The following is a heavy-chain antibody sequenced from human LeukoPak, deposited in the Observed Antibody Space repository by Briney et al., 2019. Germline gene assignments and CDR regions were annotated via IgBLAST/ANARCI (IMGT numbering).Heavy chain of an antibody. D-gene: IGHD5-18*01. CDR3: ARVKYTHHYGMDV. J-gene: IGHJ6*02. Sequence: SVKVSCKASGGTFSSYAISWVRQAPGQGLEWMGRIIPILGIANYAQKFQGRVTITADKSTSTAYMELSSLRSEDTAVYYCARVKYTHHYGMDVWGQGTTVTVSS. CDR1: GGTFSSYA. V-gene: IGHV1-69*04. CDR2: IIPILGIA.